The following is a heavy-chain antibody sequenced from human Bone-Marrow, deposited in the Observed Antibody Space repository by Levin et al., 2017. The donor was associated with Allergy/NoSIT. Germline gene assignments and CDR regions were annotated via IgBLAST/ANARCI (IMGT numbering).Heavy chain of an antibody. CDR1: GFTFSDYY. V-gene: IGHV3-11*01. CDR2: ISSSGSTI. D-gene: IGHD6-19*01. Sequence: GESLKISCAASGFTFSDYYMSWIRQAPGKGLEWVSYISSSGSTIYYADSVKGRFTISRDNAKNSLYLQMNSLRAEDTAVYYCARESPPWWSVAGRGGYYFDYWGQGTLVTVSS. J-gene: IGHJ4*02. CDR3: ARESPPWWSVAGRGGYYFDY.